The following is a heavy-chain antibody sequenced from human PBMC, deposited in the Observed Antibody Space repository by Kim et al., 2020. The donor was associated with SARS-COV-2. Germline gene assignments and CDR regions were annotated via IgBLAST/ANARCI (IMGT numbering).Heavy chain of an antibody. V-gene: IGHV3-21*01. CDR3: ARDRRIVGATYAFDI. Sequence: DSVKGRFTISRDNAKNSLYLQMNSLRAEDTAVYYCARDRRIVGATYAFDIWGQGTMVTVSS. D-gene: IGHD1-26*01. J-gene: IGHJ3*02.